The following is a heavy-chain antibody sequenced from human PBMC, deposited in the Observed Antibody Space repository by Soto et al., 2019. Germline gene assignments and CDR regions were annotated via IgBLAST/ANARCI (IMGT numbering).Heavy chain of an antibody. D-gene: IGHD5-18*01. J-gene: IGHJ4*02. Sequence: EVQLVESGGGLVQPGGSLRLSCAASGFTFTSYWMHWVRQAPGKGLVWVSRINSDGSSTVYVDSVKGRFSISRDNAKNTLYLQMTSLRAEDTAFYYCARSIMGYSYADSWGQGTLVTVSS. CDR2: INSDGSST. CDR3: ARSIMGYSYADS. V-gene: IGHV3-74*01. CDR1: GFTFTSYW.